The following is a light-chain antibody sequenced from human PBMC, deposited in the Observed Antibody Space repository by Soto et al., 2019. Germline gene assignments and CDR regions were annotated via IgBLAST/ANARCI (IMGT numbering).Light chain of an antibody. V-gene: IGLV2-14*03. Sequence: QSVLTQPGSVCGSPGQSITNSCSGTSSDIGSYNHVAWYQQFPGKSPKLMIYAVSDRPSGVSDRFSGSKSGITASLTISGLQTEDEADYYRISYTDRQSYLFGTGTKVTVL. J-gene: IGLJ1*01. CDR1: SSDIGSYNH. CDR2: AVS. CDR3: ISYTDRQSYL.